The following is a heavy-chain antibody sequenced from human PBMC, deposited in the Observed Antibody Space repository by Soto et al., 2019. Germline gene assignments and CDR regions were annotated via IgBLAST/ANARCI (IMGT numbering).Heavy chain of an antibody. CDR1: GGSISSYY. CDR2: IYYSGST. V-gene: IGHV4-59*01. D-gene: IGHD2-15*01. J-gene: IGHJ4*02. Sequence: QVQLQESGPGLVKPSETLSLTCTVSGGSISSYYWSWIRQPPGKGLEWIGYIYYSGSTNYNPSLKSRGTISVDTSKNPFSVNLSSVSAADTAVYYCARDGRGYCSGGSCYPGFDYWGQGTLVTVSS. CDR3: ARDGRGYCSGGSCYPGFDY.